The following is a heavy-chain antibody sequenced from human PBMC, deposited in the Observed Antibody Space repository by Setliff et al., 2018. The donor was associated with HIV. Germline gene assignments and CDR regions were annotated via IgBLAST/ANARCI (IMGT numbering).Heavy chain of an antibody. CDR2: IYYSGTT. D-gene: IGHD3-22*01. CDR3: ARRRADYDSSGHYREDFDY. J-gene: IGHJ4*02. CDR1: GDSISSSSCY. Sequence: LSETLSLTCTVSGDSISSSSCYWAWIRQPPGKGLEWIGNIYYSGTTFYNPSLKSRVTVSVDTSKNQFSLRLNSVTAADKAVYYCARRRADYDSSGHYREDFDYWGQGTLVTVSS. V-gene: IGHV4-39*01.